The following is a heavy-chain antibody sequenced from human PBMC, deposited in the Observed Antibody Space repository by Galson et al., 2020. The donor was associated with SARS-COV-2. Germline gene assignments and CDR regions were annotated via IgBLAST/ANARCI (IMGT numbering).Heavy chain of an antibody. CDR1: GYIFNNYW. Sequence: KVSCKGSGYIFNNYWIGWVRQMPGKGLEWMGIIYPRDSDTLYGPSFQGQVTISVDTSISTAYLQWSSLKASDTAIYYCARPVAHDAFDIWGQGTVVTVSS. J-gene: IGHJ3*02. D-gene: IGHD2-21*01. CDR3: ARPVAHDAFDI. CDR2: IYPRDSDT. V-gene: IGHV5-51*01.